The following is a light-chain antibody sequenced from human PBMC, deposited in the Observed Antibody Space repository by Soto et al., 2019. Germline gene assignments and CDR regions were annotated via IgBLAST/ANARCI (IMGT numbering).Light chain of an antibody. CDR3: QQRSNWSLT. CDR2: DAS. J-gene: IGKJ3*01. V-gene: IGKV3-11*01. CDR1: QSVGIF. Sequence: EIVLTQSPATLSLSPGERATLSCRASQSVGIFLAWYQQKPGQAPRLLIYDASNRATGIPARFSGGGSGTDFTLTISSLEPEDFAVYYCQQRSNWSLTFGPGTKVDIK.